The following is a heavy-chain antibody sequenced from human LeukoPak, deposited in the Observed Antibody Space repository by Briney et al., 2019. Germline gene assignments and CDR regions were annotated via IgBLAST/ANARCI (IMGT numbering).Heavy chain of an antibody. J-gene: IGHJ4*02. V-gene: IGHV3-66*01. CDR3: ARASTGYTSYFDY. Sequence: HPGGSLRLSCVVSGFSVSNNYVSWVRQAPGKGREWVSVIYSGGSTYYADSVKGRFTISRDNSKNTLYLQMNSLRAEDTPVYYCARASTGYTSYFDYWGQGTLVTVSS. CDR1: GFSVSNNY. D-gene: IGHD3-9*01. CDR2: IYSGGST.